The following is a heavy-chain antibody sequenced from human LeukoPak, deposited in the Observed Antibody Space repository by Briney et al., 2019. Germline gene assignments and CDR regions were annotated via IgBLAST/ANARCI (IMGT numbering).Heavy chain of an antibody. Sequence: SGTLSLTCAVSGGSIISSNWWSWVRQPPGKGLEWIGEIYHSGSTNYNPSLKSRVTISVDKSKNQFSLKLSSVTAADTAVYYCAKHHTTVGIAVAGNEDWFDPWGQATLVTVSS. V-gene: IGHV4-4*02. CDR1: GGSIISSNW. CDR2: IYHSGST. CDR3: AKHHTTVGIAVAGNEDWFDP. D-gene: IGHD6-19*01. J-gene: IGHJ5*02.